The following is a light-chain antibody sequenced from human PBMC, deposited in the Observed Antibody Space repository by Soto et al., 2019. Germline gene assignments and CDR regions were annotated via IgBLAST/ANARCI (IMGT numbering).Light chain of an antibody. J-gene: IGLJ3*02. V-gene: IGLV1-40*01. CDR1: SSNIGAGFD. Sequence: QSVLTQPPSVSGAPGQRVTISCTGSSSNIGAGFDVHWYQQVPGTAPRLLNYGQNNCPSGVPDRFSGSKSGPSASLAITGLQTEDEANYYCLSYDSSLSGVVFGGGTKLTVL. CDR3: LSYDSSLSGVV. CDR2: GQN.